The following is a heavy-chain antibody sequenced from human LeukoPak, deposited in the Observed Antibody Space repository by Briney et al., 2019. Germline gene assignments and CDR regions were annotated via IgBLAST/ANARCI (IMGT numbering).Heavy chain of an antibody. CDR1: GGSFSGYY. Sequence: SETLSLTRGVYGGSFSGYYWSWIRQSPGMGLDWIAEINHSGTTNYNPSFKSRVTISLDTSKNQFSLKLTSVTAADTAVYYCASSRVYYESSGWTYGMDVWGQGTTVTVSS. V-gene: IGHV4-34*01. CDR2: INHSGTT. D-gene: IGHD3-22*01. J-gene: IGHJ6*02. CDR3: ASSRVYYESSGWTYGMDV.